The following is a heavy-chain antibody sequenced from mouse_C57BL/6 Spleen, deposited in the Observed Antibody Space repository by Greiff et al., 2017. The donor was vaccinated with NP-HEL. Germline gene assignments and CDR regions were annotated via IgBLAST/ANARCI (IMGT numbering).Heavy chain of an antibody. D-gene: IGHD1-1*01. V-gene: IGHV1-55*01. Sequence: VQLQQSGAELVKPGASVKMSCKASGYTFTSYWITWVKQRPGQGLEWIGDIYPGSGSTNYNEKFKSKATLTVDTSSSTAYMQLSSLTSEDSAVYYCASDYYGSSYGWAMDYWGQGTSVTVSS. CDR2: IYPGSGST. J-gene: IGHJ4*01. CDR1: GYTFTSYW. CDR3: ASDYYGSSYGWAMDY.